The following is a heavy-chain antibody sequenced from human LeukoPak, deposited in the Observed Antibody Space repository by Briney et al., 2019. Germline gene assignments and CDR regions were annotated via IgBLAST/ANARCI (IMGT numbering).Heavy chain of an antibody. J-gene: IGHJ5*02. CDR1: GTTISPFY. V-gene: IGHV4-4*09. CDR2: IYTGWTT. Sequence: SETLSLTCTVSGTTISPFYWAWIRQSPGKGLEWIGYIYTGWTTNYNPSLYSRVTISVDTSKNQIFLKLRSVPAADTAVYFCARQFNDNGDYLGWFDPWGQGPLVTVSP. D-gene: IGHD4-17*01. CDR3: ARQFNDNGDYLGWFDP.